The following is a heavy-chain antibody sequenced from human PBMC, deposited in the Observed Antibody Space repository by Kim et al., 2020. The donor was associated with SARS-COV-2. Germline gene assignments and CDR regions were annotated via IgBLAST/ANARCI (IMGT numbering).Heavy chain of an antibody. D-gene: IGHD3-10*01. CDR2: INTNTGNP. CDR3: ARVTPMVRGVITPPYYYGMDV. Sequence: ASVKVSCKASGYTFTNYTMNWVRQAPGQGLEWMGWINTNTGNPTYAQGFTGRFVCSLDTSVSTAYLQISSLKAEDTAVYYCARVTPMVRGVITPPYYYGMDVWGQGPTVTVS. J-gene: IGHJ6*02. V-gene: IGHV7-4-1*02. CDR1: GYTFTNYT.